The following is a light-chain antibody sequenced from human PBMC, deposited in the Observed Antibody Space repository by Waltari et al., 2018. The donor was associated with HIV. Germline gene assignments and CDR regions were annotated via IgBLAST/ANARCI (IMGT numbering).Light chain of an antibody. CDR3: SSYISSATPE. CDR1: SSDIGNYY. CDR2: EVS. Sequence: QSALTQPASVSGSPGQSISISCTGTSSDIGNYYVSWYQHHPVKAPKVIIYEVSNRPSGVSNRFSGSKSGNTASLTISGLLPEDEAYYFCSSYISSATPEFGGGTRLTVL. J-gene: IGLJ3*02. V-gene: IGLV2-14*01.